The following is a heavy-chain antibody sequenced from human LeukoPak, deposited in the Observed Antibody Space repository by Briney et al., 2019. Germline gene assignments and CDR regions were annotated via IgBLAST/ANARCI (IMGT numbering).Heavy chain of an antibody. CDR2: ISYDGSNK. D-gene: IGHD5-24*01. CDR3: ARVGDGYNSPFDY. V-gene: IGHV3-30-3*01. J-gene: IGHJ4*02. CDR1: GFTFDDYA. Sequence: PGGSLRLSRAASGFTFDDYAMHWVRQAPGKGLEWVAVISYDGSNKYYADSVKGRFTISRDNSKNTLYLQMNSLRAEDTAVYYCARVGDGYNSPFDYWGQGTLVTVSS.